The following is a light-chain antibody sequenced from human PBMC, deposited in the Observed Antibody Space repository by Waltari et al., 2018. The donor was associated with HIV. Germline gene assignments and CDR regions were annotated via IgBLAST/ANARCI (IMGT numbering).Light chain of an antibody. CDR1: SSDVGGYNY. J-gene: IGLJ3*02. CDR3: SSYTSSSTWV. CDR2: AVS. V-gene: IGLV2-14*01. Sequence: QSALPQPASVSGSPGQSITISCTGTSSDVGGYNYVSWYQQHPGNAPKLMIYAVSSRPSGVSTRFAGSKSGNTASLTISGLQAEDEADYYCSSYTSSSTWVFGGGTKLTVL.